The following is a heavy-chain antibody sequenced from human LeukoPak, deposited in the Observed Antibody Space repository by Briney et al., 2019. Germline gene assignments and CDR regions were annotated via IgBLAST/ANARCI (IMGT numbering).Heavy chain of an antibody. Sequence: SQTLSLTCAISGDSFSSNSVTWNWIRQSPSRGLEWLGRTYYRSTWYNDYAVSVRGRITVNPATSKNQFSLHLNSVPPEDTAVYYCARRLTQYDCFDPWGQGILVTVSS. D-gene: IGHD2-2*01. V-gene: IGHV6-1*01. CDR3: ARRLTQYDCFDP. CDR1: GDSFSSNSVT. J-gene: IGHJ5*02. CDR2: TYYRSTWYN.